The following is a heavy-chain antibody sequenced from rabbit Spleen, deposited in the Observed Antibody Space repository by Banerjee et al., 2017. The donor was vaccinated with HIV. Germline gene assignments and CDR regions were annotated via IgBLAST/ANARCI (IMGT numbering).Heavy chain of an antibody. Sequence: QEQLVESGGGLVQPTGSLTLTCKASGFSFGDRDVMCWVRQDPGKGLEWIACINAATGKPVYSTWAKGRFTISKNSSTTVTLQMTSLTAADTATYFCARGEFFTVGFSSYAIYLDLWGPGSLVTVS. CDR3: ARGEFFTVGFSSYAIYLDL. J-gene: IGHJ4*01. CDR1: GFSFGDRDV. CDR2: INAATGKP. D-gene: IGHD8-1*01. V-gene: IGHV1S45*01.